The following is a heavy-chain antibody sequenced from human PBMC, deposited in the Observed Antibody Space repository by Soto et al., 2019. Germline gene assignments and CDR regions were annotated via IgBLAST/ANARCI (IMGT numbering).Heavy chain of an antibody. J-gene: IGHJ4*02. V-gene: IGHV3-23*01. CDR3: ARESEDLTSNFDY. Sequence: GGSLRLSCAASGFTFSSYAMNWVRQAPGKGLEWVSAIGGSGGSSFYAASVKGRFTISRDNAKNSLYLEMNSLRAEDTAVYYCARESEDLTSNFDYRGPVTLVTVSS. CDR1: GFTFSSYA. CDR2: IGGSGGSS.